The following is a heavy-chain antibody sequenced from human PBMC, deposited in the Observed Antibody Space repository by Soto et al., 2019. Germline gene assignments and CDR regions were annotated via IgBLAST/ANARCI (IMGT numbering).Heavy chain of an antibody. CDR3: ATTRGGY. J-gene: IGHJ4*02. V-gene: IGHV3-48*01. D-gene: IGHD2-15*01. CDR1: GFTINTYS. CDR2: ITSTIST. Sequence: EVQLVESGGGLVQPGGSLRLSCEASGFTINTYSMNWVRQAPGKGLEWVSHITSTISTYYADSVKGRFTISRDNVKNSLYLQMNNLRAEDTAVYYCATTRGGYWGQGTLVTDSS.